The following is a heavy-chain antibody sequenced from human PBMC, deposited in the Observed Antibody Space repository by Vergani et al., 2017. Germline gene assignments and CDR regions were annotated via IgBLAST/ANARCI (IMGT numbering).Heavy chain of an antibody. J-gene: IGHJ6*02. CDR2: INHSGST. CDR1: GGSFSGYY. V-gene: IGHV4-34*01. D-gene: IGHD6-13*01. CDR3: ASLAAGPFDGMDV. Sequence: QVQLQQWGAGLLKPSETLSLTCAVYGGSFSGYYWSWIRQPPGKGLEWIGEINHSGSTNYNPSLKSRVTISVDTSKNEFSLKLSSVTAADTAVYYCASLAAGPFDGMDVWGQGTTVTVSS.